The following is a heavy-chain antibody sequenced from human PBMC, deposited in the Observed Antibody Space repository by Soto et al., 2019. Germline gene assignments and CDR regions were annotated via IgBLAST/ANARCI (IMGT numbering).Heavy chain of an antibody. D-gene: IGHD4-4*01. J-gene: IGHJ4*02. Sequence: GGSLRLSCAASGFTFSGSAIHWVRQAPGKGLEWVGRIRSKGNNYATTYAASVKGRFTVSRDDSKNTAYLQMNSLKTEDTAMYYCTTQEMTTGYWGQGTLVTVSS. CDR2: IRSKGNNYAT. CDR1: GFTFSGSA. CDR3: TTQEMTTGY. V-gene: IGHV3-73*01.